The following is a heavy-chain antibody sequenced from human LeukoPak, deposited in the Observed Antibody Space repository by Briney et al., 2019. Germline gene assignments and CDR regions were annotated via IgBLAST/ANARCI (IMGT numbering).Heavy chain of an antibody. CDR3: ARDAGNSGYGCDL. CDR2: IYYSGST. J-gene: IGHJ5*02. CDR1: GGSISSGGYY. V-gene: IGHV4-31*03. Sequence: IPSETLSLTCTVSGGSISSGGYYWSWIRQHPGKGLEWIGYIYYSGSTYYNPSLKSRVTISVDTSKNQFSLKLSSVTAEDTAMYYCARDAGNSGYGCDLWGQGTLVTVSS. D-gene: IGHD5-12*01.